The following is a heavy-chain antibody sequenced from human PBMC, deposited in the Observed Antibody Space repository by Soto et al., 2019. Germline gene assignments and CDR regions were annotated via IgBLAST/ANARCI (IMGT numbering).Heavy chain of an antibody. Sequence: QVQLVQSGAEVEKPGASVKVSCKSSGYNFTTYAMLWVRQAPGQRPEWMGWINTGNGNTKYSPKFQGRVTITRDTSASTAYMELSSLKSEGTAVYYCARGERLYYFYSGMDVWGQGSTVTVS. D-gene: IGHD3-3*01. J-gene: IGHJ6*02. V-gene: IGHV1-3*04. CDR3: ARGERLYYFYSGMDV. CDR1: GYNFTTYA. CDR2: INTGNGNT.